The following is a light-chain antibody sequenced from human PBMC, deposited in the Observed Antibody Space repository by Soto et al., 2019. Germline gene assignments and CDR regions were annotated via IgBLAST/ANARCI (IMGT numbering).Light chain of an antibody. J-gene: IGLJ3*02. V-gene: IGLV1-44*01. CDR3: ATWDGSLNGWV. CDR2: SNN. CDR1: SSNIGRDT. Sequence: QSVLTQPPSASGTPGQRVTISCSGSSSNIGRDTVNWYQQLPGTAPKLLLYSNNQRPSGVPDRFSGSKSGTSASLAISGLQSEDEDDYYCATWDGSLNGWVFGGGTKVTVL.